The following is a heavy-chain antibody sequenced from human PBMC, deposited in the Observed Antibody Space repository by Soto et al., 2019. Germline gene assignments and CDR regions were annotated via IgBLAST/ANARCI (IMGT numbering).Heavy chain of an antibody. CDR3: ARAGTTTVTIYYYYYYMDV. J-gene: IGHJ6*03. V-gene: IGHV4-30-4*01. D-gene: IGHD4-4*01. Sequence: SETLSLTCNVSGGSISTADYYWSWIRQPPGKGLEWIGYINYSGSTNYNPSLESRVAISIDTSKNQFSLKLSSVTAADTAVYYCARAGTTTVTIYYYYYYMDVWGKGTTVTVSS. CDR1: GGSISTADYY. CDR2: INYSGST.